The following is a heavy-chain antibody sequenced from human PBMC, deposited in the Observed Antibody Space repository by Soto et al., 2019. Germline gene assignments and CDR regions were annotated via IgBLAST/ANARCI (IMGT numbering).Heavy chain of an antibody. Sequence: EVQLVESGGGLVKPGGSLRLSCAASGFTFSNAWMNWVRQAPGKGLEWVGRIKSKTDGGTTDYAAPVKGRFTISRDDSKNTRYLQMNSLKTEDTAVYYCTTDRPRNYDKRQGELCWGQGTLVTVSS. J-gene: IGHJ4*02. CDR1: GFTFSNAW. CDR3: TTDRPRNYDKRQGELC. CDR2: IKSKTDGGTT. D-gene: IGHD1-7*01. V-gene: IGHV3-15*07.